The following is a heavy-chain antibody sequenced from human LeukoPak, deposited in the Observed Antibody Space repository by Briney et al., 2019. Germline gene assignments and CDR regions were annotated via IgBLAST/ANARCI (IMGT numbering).Heavy chain of an antibody. D-gene: IGHD2-2*01. CDR3: ARALVVQAVEGAWFDP. V-gene: IGHV3-7*01. J-gene: IGHJ5*02. Sequence: GGSLRLFCAASGFTFSSYWMSWVRQAPGKGLEWVANIKQDGSEKYYVDSVKGRFTISRDNAKNSLYLQMNSLRAEDTAVYYCARALVVQAVEGAWFDPWGQGTLVTVSS. CDR1: GFTFSSYW. CDR2: IKQDGSEK.